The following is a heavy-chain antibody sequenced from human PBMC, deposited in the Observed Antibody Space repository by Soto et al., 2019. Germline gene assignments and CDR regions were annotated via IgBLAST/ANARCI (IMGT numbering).Heavy chain of an antibody. D-gene: IGHD2-2*02. J-gene: IGHJ6*02. CDR1: GYTLTELS. CDR2: FDPEDGET. V-gene: IGHV1-24*01. Sequence: QVQLVQSGAEVKKPGASVKVSCKVSGYTLTELSMHWVRQAPGKGLEWMGGFDPEDGETIYAQKLQGRVTMTEDTSTDTAYMELSRLISEDTAVYYFGTSTKLALTIPVVYYYGMDVWGQGTTVTVSS. CDR3: GTSTKLALTIPVVYYYGMDV.